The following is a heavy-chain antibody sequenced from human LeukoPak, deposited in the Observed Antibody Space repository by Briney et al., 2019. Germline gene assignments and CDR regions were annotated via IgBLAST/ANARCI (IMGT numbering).Heavy chain of an antibody. CDR1: GFTFITYG. J-gene: IGHJ4*02. V-gene: IGHV3-30*02. CDR3: AKCDISYVWGSYRAHFDY. Sequence: GGSLRLSCVASGFTFITYGMHWVRQAPGKGLEWVTFIRNDGINKFYADFVKGRFTISRDNSKNTLYLQTNSLRAEDTAVYYCAKCDISYVWGSYRAHFDYWGQGTLVTVSS. CDR2: IRNDGINK. D-gene: IGHD3-16*02.